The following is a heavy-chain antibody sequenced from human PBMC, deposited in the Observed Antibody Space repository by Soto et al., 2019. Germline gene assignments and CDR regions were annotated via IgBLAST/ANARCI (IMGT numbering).Heavy chain of an antibody. Sequence: GGSLRLSCAASGFTFSNYAMSWVRQAPGKGLEWVSAISGSGGSTYYADSVKGRFTISRDNSKNALSLQMNSLRAEDTAVYYCAKEIWYCSGGSGYLDDAFDIWGQGSMVTGS. D-gene: IGHD2-15*01. V-gene: IGHV3-23*01. CDR2: ISGSGGST. J-gene: IGHJ3*02. CDR3: AKEIWYCSGGSGYLDDAFDI. CDR1: GFTFSNYA.